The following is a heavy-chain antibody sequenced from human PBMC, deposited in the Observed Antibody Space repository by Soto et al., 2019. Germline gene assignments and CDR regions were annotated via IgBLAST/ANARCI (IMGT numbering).Heavy chain of an antibody. CDR2: ISGTGGNT. V-gene: IGHV3-23*01. J-gene: IGHJ4*02. D-gene: IGHD1-20*01. CDR3: VKAVYLLDFDY. Sequence: VGSLRLSCAASGFTFSSYAMTWVRQAPGKGLEWVSTISGTGGNTYYADSVKGRFTISRDNSKNTVYLQMNSLRAEDTAVYYCVKAVYLLDFDYWGQGTLVTSPQ. CDR1: GFTFSSYA.